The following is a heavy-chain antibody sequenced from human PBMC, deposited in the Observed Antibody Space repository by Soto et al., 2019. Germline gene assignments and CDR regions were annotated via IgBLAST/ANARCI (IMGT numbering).Heavy chain of an antibody. J-gene: IGHJ4*02. CDR1: GFTFSSYS. CDR3: AKDTYYYDRSGYYTYEH. V-gene: IGHV3-48*01. CDR2: ISSSSSTI. Sequence: GGSLRLSCSASGFTFSSYSMNWVRQAPGKGLEWVSYISSSSSTIYYADSVKGRFTISRDNSRNTLDLQMNSLRAEDTAVYYCAKDTYYYDRSGYYTYEHWGQGTQVTVSS. D-gene: IGHD3-22*01.